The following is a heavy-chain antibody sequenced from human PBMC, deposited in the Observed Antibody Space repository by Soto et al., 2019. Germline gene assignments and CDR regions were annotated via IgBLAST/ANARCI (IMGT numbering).Heavy chain of an antibody. V-gene: IGHV4-31*03. D-gene: IGHD2-2*01. CDR2: IYYSGST. Sequence: SETLSLTCTVSGGSISSGGYYWSWIRQHPGKGLEWIGYIYYSGSTYYNPSLKSRVTISVDTSKNQFSLKLSSVTAADTAVYYCARSVVPAALYNWFDPWGQGTLVTVSS. J-gene: IGHJ5*02. CDR3: ARSVVPAALYNWFDP. CDR1: GGSISSGGYY.